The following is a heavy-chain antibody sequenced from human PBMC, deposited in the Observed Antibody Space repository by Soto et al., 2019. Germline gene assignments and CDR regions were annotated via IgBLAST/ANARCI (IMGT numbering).Heavy chain of an antibody. CDR1: GYTFTSYY. Sequence: ASVKVSCKASGYTFTSYYMHWVRQAPGQGLEWMGIINPSGGSTSYAQKFQGRVTMTRDTATSTVYMERSSLRSEDTAVYYCARDHGELGYCSGGSCRHYYYGMDVWGQGTTVTVSS. CDR3: ARDHGELGYCSGGSCRHYYYGMDV. CDR2: INPSGGST. D-gene: IGHD2-15*01. J-gene: IGHJ6*02. V-gene: IGHV1-46*01.